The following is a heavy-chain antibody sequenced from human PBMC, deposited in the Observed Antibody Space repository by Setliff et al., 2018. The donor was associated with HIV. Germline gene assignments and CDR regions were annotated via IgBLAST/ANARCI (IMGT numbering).Heavy chain of an antibody. J-gene: IGHJ3*02. CDR3: AKGMDACSGGNCFGWKTFDI. D-gene: IGHD2-15*01. Sequence: ASVKVSCKASGYTFINYGISWVRQAPGQGLEWMGGVIPGFGAPNHAQKFQGRVTITADESTKTAYMELSGLRSEDTAIYYCAKGMDACSGGNCFGWKTFDIWGQGTLVTVSS. CDR1: GYTFINYG. CDR2: VIPGFGAP. V-gene: IGHV1-69*13.